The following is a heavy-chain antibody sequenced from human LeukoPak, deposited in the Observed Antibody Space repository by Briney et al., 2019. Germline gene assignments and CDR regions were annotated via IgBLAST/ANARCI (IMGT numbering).Heavy chain of an antibody. Sequence: GGSLRLSCAASGFTFSSYWMHWVRQAPGKGLEWVSAISGSGGSTYYADSVKGRFTISRDNSKNTLYLQMNSLRAEDTAVYYCAFHAGYYYDSSGYPPGAFDIWGQGTMVTVSS. CDR1: GFTFSSYW. V-gene: IGHV3-23*01. CDR2: ISGSGGST. D-gene: IGHD3-22*01. CDR3: AFHAGYYYDSSGYPPGAFDI. J-gene: IGHJ3*02.